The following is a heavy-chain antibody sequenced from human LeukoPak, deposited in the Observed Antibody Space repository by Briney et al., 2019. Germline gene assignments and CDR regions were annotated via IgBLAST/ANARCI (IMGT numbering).Heavy chain of an antibody. V-gene: IGHV3-7*01. J-gene: IGHJ1*01. CDR3: ARGGNWYYS. Sequence: PGGSLRLSCAASGFTFSSSWMSWVRQTPGKGLEWVAKIKPDGGEKQYVDSVKGRFTISRDNAKNSLCLQMDSPRAEDTAVYYCARGGNWYYSWGQGTLVTVSS. CDR2: IKPDGGEK. CDR1: GFTFSSSW. D-gene: IGHD1-20*01.